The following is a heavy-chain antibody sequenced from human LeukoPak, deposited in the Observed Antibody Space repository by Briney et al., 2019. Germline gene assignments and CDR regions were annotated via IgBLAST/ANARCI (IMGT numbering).Heavy chain of an antibody. Sequence: PSETLSLTCTVSGGSISNITYYWGWIRQPPGKGLEWIGSIYYSGNTYYNPSLKSRVTISVDTSKNQFSLKLNSVTAADTAVYYCARGDYCSGGSCYPTTIFDYWGQGTLVTVSS. J-gene: IGHJ4*02. CDR2: IYYSGNT. V-gene: IGHV4-39*07. CDR3: ARGDYCSGGSCYPTTIFDY. D-gene: IGHD2-15*01. CDR1: GGSISNITYY.